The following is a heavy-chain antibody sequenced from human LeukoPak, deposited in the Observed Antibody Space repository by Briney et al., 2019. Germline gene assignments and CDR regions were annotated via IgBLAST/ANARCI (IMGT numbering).Heavy chain of an antibody. Sequence: GGSLRLSCAASGFTLSSYVMRWVRQPPGKGLEWVSAISGSGGSTYYADSVKGRFTISRDNSKNTLYLQMNSLRAEDTAVYYCAKNANLVVVPAAMWYWGQGTLVTVSS. CDR1: GFTLSSYV. CDR3: AKNANLVVVPAAMWY. D-gene: IGHD2-2*01. V-gene: IGHV3-23*01. J-gene: IGHJ4*02. CDR2: ISGSGGST.